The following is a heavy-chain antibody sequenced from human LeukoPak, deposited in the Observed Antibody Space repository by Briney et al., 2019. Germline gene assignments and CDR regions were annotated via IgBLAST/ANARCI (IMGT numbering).Heavy chain of an antibody. D-gene: IGHD3-22*01. Sequence: PSETLSLTCGVSGGSVSSTNWWTWIRQPPGKGLEWIGEVHLDGRINFNPSLKSRLTMSVDLSENHVSLKLTSVTAADTAVYYCARDLGADSSGHYYTFDYWGQGTLVTVSA. V-gene: IGHV4-4*02. CDR2: VHLDGRI. CDR1: GGSVSSTNW. CDR3: ARDLGADSSGHYYTFDY. J-gene: IGHJ4*02.